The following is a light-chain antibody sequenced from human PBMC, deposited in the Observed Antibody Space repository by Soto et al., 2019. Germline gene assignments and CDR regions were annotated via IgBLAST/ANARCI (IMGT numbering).Light chain of an antibody. CDR2: EVN. Sequence: QSVLSQPPSASGSPGQSVAISCTGTGSDVGGYNYVSWYQQHPGKAPKLMIYEVNKRPSGVPDRFSGSKSGNTASLTVSGLQAEDEADYYCCSYAGSYTYVFGTGTKVTVL. V-gene: IGLV2-8*01. CDR1: GSDVGGYNY. J-gene: IGLJ1*01. CDR3: CSYAGSYTYV.